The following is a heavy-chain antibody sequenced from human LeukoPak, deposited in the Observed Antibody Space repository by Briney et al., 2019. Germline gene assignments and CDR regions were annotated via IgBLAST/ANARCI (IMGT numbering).Heavy chain of an antibody. CDR1: GGSISSGGYY. D-gene: IGHD3-16*01. CDR2: TYYSGST. J-gene: IGHJ6*02. CDR3: ARDLSDDGSPYTHYGMAV. V-gene: IGHV4-31*03. Sequence: SETLSLTCTVSGGSISSGGYYWIWIRQHPGKGLEWIGCTYYSGSTYYNPSLKSRVTISVDTSKNQLSLNLSSVTAADTAVYYCARDLSDDGSPYTHYGMAVWGQGTTVTVSS.